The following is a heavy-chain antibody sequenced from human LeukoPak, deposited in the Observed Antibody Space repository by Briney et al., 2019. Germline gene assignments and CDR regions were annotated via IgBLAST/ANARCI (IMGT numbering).Heavy chain of an antibody. CDR1: GFTFSNYA. V-gene: IGHV3-23*01. CDR3: AKGRGYCTGGSCYSDY. CDR2: ISGNDGST. Sequence: PGGSLRLSCTASGFTFSNYAMSWVRQAPGKGLEWVSTISGNDGSTYYADSVKGRFTISRDNSKNTLYLQMNSLRVEDTAIYYCAKGRGYCTGGSCYSDYWGQGTLVTVSS. J-gene: IGHJ4*02. D-gene: IGHD2-15*01.